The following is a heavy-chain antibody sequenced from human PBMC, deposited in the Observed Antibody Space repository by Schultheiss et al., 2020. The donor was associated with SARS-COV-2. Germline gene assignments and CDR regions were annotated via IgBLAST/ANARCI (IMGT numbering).Heavy chain of an antibody. CDR2: ISYDGSNK. D-gene: IGHD3-3*01. Sequence: GGSLRLSCAASGFTFSSYAMHWVRQAPGKGLEWVAVISYDGSNKYYADSVKGRFTISRDNSKNTLYLQMNSLRAEDTAVYYCAGSITIFGQYGMDVWGQGTTVTVSS. CDR1: GFTFSSYA. V-gene: IGHV3-30-3*01. J-gene: IGHJ6*02. CDR3: AGSITIFGQYGMDV.